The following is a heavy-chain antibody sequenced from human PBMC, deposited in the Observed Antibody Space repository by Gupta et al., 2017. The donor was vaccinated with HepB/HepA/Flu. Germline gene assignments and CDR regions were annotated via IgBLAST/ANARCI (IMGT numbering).Heavy chain of an antibody. CDR3: TKDLFFWSAMDV. CDR1: GFTFSGNA. J-gene: IGHJ6*03. V-gene: IGHV3-23*01. D-gene: IGHD3-3*01. CDR2: IGSDTKT. Sequence: EVQLLESGGGLVQPGGSLRLSCAASGFTFSGNAINWVRQAQGKGLEWVSGIGSDTKTHYTNSVRGRFTISRDNSKNILYLQMNSLRPEDTAVYYCTKDLFFWSAMDVWGKGTTVTVSS.